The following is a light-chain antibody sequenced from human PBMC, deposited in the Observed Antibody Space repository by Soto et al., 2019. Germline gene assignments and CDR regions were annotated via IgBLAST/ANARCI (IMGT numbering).Light chain of an antibody. CDR2: AAS. CDR3: QQSDTTPLFT. CDR1: QTITRH. Sequence: DIQMTKSPSSLSASVGDTVTITCPASQTITRHLTWYQQKPGKAPKLLIYAASTLRSGVPSRFSGSGSGTDFTLTISSLQPEDFATYYCQQSDTTPLFTFGPGTKVYI. V-gene: IGKV1-39*01. J-gene: IGKJ3*01.